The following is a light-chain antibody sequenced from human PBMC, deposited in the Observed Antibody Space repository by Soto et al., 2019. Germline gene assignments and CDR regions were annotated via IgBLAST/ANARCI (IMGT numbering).Light chain of an antibody. CDR3: QQYFEWPPMT. J-gene: IGKJ1*01. V-gene: IGKV3-15*01. CDR2: GAS. CDR1: ETVATN. Sequence: QSPATLSVSPGERATISCWASETVATNLAWYQQKPGQAPRLLISGASTRAAGISDRFRGSGSETEFTLTISSLRSEDSAIYYCQQYFEWPPMTFGQGTKVDIK.